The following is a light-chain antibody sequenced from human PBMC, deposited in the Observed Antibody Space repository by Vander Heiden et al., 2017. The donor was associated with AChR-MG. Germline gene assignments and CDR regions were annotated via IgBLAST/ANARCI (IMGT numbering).Light chain of an antibody. V-gene: IGLV1-40*01. CDR3: QSYHNNLKV. CDR2: GNG. Sequence: QSVLTQPPSVSGAPGQRVTISCTGNSSNIGAGYDVHWYQQLPGTAPKLLIYGNGNRPSGVPDRFSASKSGTSASLAITGLQAEDEADYYCQSYHNNLKVFGGGTKVTV. CDR1: SSNIGAGYD. J-gene: IGLJ2*01.